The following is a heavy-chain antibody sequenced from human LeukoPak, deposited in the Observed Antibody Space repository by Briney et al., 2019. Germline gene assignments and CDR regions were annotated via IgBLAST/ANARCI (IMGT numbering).Heavy chain of an antibody. V-gene: IGHV3-23*01. Sequence: GGSLRLSCAASGCTFINYAMSWVRQAPGKGLEWVSAINGSTDSTYYSDSVKGRFTISRYCSKNTLYLQMSTQRFNNTAVHYCAKGGDKYSYGELDYWGQGTLVTVSS. CDR3: AKGGDKYSYGELDY. J-gene: IGHJ4*02. D-gene: IGHD5-18*01. CDR1: GCTFINYA. CDR2: INGSTDST.